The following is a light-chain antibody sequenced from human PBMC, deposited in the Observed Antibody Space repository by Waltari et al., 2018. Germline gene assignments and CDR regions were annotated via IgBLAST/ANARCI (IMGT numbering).Light chain of an antibody. CDR3: HQSDNLPYT. CDR2: YSS. CDR1: QSIGNS. J-gene: IGKJ2*01. V-gene: IGKV6-21*01. Sequence: EVVLTQSPDFQSVTPTETVIITCRASQSIGNSLHWYQQKPDRSPKLLMKYSSQSFSGVPPRFSGSGSGTDFTLTINSLEAEDAATYYCHQSDNLPYTFGQGTTLEIK.